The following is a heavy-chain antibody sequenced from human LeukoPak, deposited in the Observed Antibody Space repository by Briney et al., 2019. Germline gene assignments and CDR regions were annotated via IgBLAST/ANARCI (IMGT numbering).Heavy chain of an antibody. CDR2: IYTSGST. J-gene: IGHJ4*02. D-gene: IGHD5-18*01. CDR1: GYSINSGYC. V-gene: IGHV4-4*07. Sequence: ASETLSLTCAVSGYSINSGYCWGWIRQPAGKGLEWIGRIYTSGSTNYNPSLKSRVTMSVDTSKNQFSLKLSSVTAADTAVYYCARVAGGYSYGNFDYWGQGTLVTVSS. CDR3: ARVAGGYSYGNFDY.